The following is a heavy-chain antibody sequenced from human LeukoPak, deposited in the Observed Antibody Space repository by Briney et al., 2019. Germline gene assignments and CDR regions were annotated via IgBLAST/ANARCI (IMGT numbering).Heavy chain of an antibody. CDR3: ATGKSGSYDFDY. CDR1: GYTLTELS. J-gene: IGHJ4*02. Sequence: ASVKVSCKVSGYTLTELSMHWVRQAPGKGLEWMGGFDPEDGETIYAQKFQGRVTMTEDTSTDTAYMELSSLRSEDTAAYYCATGKSGSYDFDYWGQGTLVTVSS. V-gene: IGHV1-24*01. CDR2: FDPEDGET. D-gene: IGHD1-26*01.